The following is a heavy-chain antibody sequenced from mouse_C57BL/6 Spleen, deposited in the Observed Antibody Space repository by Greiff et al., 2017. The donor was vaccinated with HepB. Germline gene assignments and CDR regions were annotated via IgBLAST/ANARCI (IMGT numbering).Heavy chain of an antibody. J-gene: IGHJ4*01. D-gene: IGHD2-1*01. Sequence: QVQLQQPGAELVKPGASVKVSCKASGYTFTSYWMHWVKQRPGQGLEWIGGVNPSDGDTNYNQKFTGKATLTVDKSSSTAYMQLRSLTSEDSAVYYCAIKDDYGNSFYAMDYWGQGTSVTVSS. CDR3: AIKDDYGNSFYAMDY. V-gene: IGHV1-74*01. CDR1: GYTFTSYW. CDR2: VNPSDGDT.